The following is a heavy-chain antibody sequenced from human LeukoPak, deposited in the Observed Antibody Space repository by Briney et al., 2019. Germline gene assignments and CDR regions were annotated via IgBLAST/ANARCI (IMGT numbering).Heavy chain of an antibody. Sequence: SETLSLTCTVSGYSISSGYYWGWIRQPPGKGLEWIGSIYHSGSTYYNPSLKSRVTISVDTSKNQFSLKLSSVTAADTAVYYCASLVVTAIHFDYWGQGTLVTVSS. J-gene: IGHJ4*02. CDR2: IYHSGST. CDR1: GYSISSGYY. D-gene: IGHD2-21*02. V-gene: IGHV4-38-2*02. CDR3: ASLVVTAIHFDY.